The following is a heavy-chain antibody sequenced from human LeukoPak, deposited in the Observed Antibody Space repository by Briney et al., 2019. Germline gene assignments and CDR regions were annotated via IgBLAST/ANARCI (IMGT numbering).Heavy chain of an antibody. J-gene: IGHJ4*02. Sequence: GGSLRLSCAASGFTFSSYAMSWVRQAPGKGLEWVSGISLDGATTYYAGSVEGRFTISRDNSKNTLYLQMNSLRADDTAVYCVKDHGWLLYSWGQGTLVTVSS. CDR1: GFTFSSYA. CDR3: VKDHGWLLYS. D-gene: IGHD3-9*01. V-gene: IGHV3-23*01. CDR2: ISLDGATT.